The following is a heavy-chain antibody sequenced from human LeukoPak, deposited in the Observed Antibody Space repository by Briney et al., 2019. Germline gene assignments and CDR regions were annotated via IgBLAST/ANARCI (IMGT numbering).Heavy chain of an antibody. Sequence: GGSPRLSCAASGFTFRDFYMSWIRQAPGKGLERVSYITSGGRAIYYADSVQGRFTISRDNARNSLYLQMNGLRAEDTAVYYCASDIVATSGDFWGHGTLVTVSS. J-gene: IGHJ5*01. D-gene: IGHD5-12*01. V-gene: IGHV3-11*01. CDR3: ASDIVATSGDF. CDR2: ITSGGRAI. CDR1: GFTFRDFY.